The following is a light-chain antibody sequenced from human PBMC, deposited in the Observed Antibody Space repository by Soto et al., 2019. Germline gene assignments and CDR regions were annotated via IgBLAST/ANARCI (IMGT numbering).Light chain of an antibody. CDR2: HAS. J-gene: IGKJ4*01. CDR1: QSVGNNF. Sequence: EIVLTQSPGTLSLSPGERAALSCRASQSVGNNFLGWYQQKPRQSPRLLIYHASNSATGIPGRFSSTAAWTDFTLTISRSVPEDFAVYYCYQYASTPLTFGGGTKVEIK. CDR3: YQYASTPLT. V-gene: IGKV3-20*01.